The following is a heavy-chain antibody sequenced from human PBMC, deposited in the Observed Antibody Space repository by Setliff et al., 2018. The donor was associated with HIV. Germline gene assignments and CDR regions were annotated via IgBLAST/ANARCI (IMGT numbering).Heavy chain of an antibody. Sequence: GGSLRLSCAASGFTFSSYSMNWVRQAPGKGLEWVSSISSSSSYIFYADSVKGRFTISRDNAKNSLYLQMNSLRAEDTAVYYCARDPYYYDSSGYGPRAFDIWGQGTMVTVSS. D-gene: IGHD3-22*01. CDR3: ARDPYYYDSSGYGPRAFDI. CDR1: GFTFSSYS. CDR2: ISSSSSYI. V-gene: IGHV3-21*01. J-gene: IGHJ3*02.